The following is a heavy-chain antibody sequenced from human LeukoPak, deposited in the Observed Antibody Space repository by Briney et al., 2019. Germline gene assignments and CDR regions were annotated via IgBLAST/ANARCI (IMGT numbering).Heavy chain of an antibody. J-gene: IGHJ4*02. Sequence: PGGSLRLSCAASGFTFSSYSMNWVRQAPGKGLEWISYISSSSSTIYYTDSVKGRFTISRDNAKNSLYLQMNSLRGEDTALYYCARVPYSAGAFDYWGQGTLVTVSS. D-gene: IGHD6-13*01. CDR2: ISSSSSTI. CDR3: ARVPYSAGAFDY. V-gene: IGHV3-48*01. CDR1: GFTFSSYS.